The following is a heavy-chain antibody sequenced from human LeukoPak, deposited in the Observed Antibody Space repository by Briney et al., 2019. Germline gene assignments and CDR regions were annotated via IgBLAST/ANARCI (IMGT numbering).Heavy chain of an antibody. V-gene: IGHV1-69*04. CDR1: GGTFSSYA. CDR2: IIPILGIA. D-gene: IGHD3-22*01. J-gene: IGHJ4*02. CDR3: AREGITMIVVVI. Sequence: SVKVSCKASGGTFSSYAISWVRQAPEQGLEWMGRIIPILGIANYAQKFQGRVTITADKSTSTAYMELSSLRSEDTAVYYCAREGITMIVVVIWGQGTLVTVSS.